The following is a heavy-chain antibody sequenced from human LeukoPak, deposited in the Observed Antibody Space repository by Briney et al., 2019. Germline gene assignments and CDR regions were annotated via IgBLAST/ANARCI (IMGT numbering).Heavy chain of an antibody. CDR3: ARVTGYTIEDYFDY. V-gene: IGHV4-39*01. D-gene: IGHD3-9*01. J-gene: IGHJ4*02. CDR2: IYYSGST. CDR1: GGSISSSSYY. Sequence: SETLSLTCTVSGGSISSSSYYWGWIRQPPGKGLEWIGSIYYSGSTYYNPSLKSRVTISVDTSKNQFSLKLSSVTAADTAVYYCARVTGYTIEDYFDYWGQGTLVTVSS.